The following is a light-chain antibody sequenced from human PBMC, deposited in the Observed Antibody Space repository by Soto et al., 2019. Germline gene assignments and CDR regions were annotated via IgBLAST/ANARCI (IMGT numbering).Light chain of an antibody. J-gene: IGKJ5*01. CDR1: QSVSSN. CDR3: QHYNGWPPIT. V-gene: IGKV3-15*01. Sequence: EIVMTQSPATLSVSPGARAPLSCRASQSVSSNLAWYQQKPGQAPRLLIYGASTRATAIPARFSGSGSGTEFTLTISSLQSEDIAVYYCQHYNGWPPITFGQGTRLEIK. CDR2: GAS.